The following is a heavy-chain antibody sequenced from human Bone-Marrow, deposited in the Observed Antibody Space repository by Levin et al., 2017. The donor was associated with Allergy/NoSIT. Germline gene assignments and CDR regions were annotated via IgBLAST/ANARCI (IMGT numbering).Heavy chain of an antibody. V-gene: IGHV3-74*01. CDR1: GFTFSNFW. J-gene: IGHJ4*02. Sequence: GGSLRLSCAASGFTFSNFWIHWVRQVPGKGLMFVSTIRPDGTGANYADSVKGRFTISRDNSKNLLYLQINSLRVEDTAVYYCAKGWLQSEYFDYWGQGTLVTVSS. CDR2: IRPDGTGA. CDR3: AKGWLQSEYFDY. D-gene: IGHD5-24*01.